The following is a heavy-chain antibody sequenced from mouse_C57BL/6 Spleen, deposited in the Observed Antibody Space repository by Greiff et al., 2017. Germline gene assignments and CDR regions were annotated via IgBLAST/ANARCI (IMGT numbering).Heavy chain of an antibody. D-gene: IGHD1-1*01. CDR3: ARALYGPFAY. CDR2: IHPNSGNT. CDR1: GYTFTSYW. Sequence: VQLQQPGAELVKPGASVKLSCKASGYTFTSYWMHWVKQRPGQGLEWIGMIHPNSGNTNYNEKFKSKATLTVDKSSSTAYMQLSSLTSEDSAVYYCARALYGPFAYWGQGTLVTVSA. V-gene: IGHV1-64*01. J-gene: IGHJ3*01.